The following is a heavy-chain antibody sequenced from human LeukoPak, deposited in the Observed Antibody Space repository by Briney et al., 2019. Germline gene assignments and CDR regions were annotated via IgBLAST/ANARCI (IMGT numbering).Heavy chain of an antibody. CDR2: IKQDGSEK. J-gene: IGHJ4*02. D-gene: IGHD3-16*02. CDR1: GFTFSSYW. CDR3: ARVLRLGELSLYPPNYFDY. Sequence: GGSLRLSCAASGFTFSSYWMTWVRQAPGKGLEWVANIKQDGSEKYYVDSLKGRFTIARDNAKNSLYLQMNSLRAEETAVYFCARVLRLGELSLYPPNYFDYWGQGTLVTVSS. V-gene: IGHV3-7*01.